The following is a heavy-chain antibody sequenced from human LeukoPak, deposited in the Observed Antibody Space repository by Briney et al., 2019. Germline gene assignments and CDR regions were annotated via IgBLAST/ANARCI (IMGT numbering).Heavy chain of an antibody. Sequence: GGSLRLSCAASGFTFSGSAMRWVRHAPGEGLEWVGRIRSKTNSYATAYPASVQGTFTISRDESKNTAYLQMNSLETEDTAVYYCAVGYCSGSSCYQLDSWGQGTLVTVSS. D-gene: IGHD2-15*01. J-gene: IGHJ5*01. CDR2: IRSKTNSYAT. CDR1: GFTFSGSA. CDR3: AVGYCSGSSCYQLDS. V-gene: IGHV3-73*01.